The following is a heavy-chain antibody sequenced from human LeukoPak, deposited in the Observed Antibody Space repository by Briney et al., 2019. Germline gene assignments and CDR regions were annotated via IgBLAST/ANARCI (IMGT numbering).Heavy chain of an antibody. Sequence: GESLKISCKASGYSFTNYWIGWVRQMPGKGLEWMGIIYPGESDTRYSPSFQGQVTISADKSISTAYLQRSSLQASDTAMYYCATYAGSSSKYFQDWGQSTLVTVSS. V-gene: IGHV5-51*01. CDR2: IYPGESDT. D-gene: IGHD3-10*01. CDR3: ATYAGSSSKYFQD. J-gene: IGHJ1*01. CDR1: GYSFTNYW.